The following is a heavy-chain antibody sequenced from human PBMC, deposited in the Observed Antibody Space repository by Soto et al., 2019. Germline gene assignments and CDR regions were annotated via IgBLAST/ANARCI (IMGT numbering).Heavy chain of an antibody. V-gene: IGHV3-7*04. CDR1: GFTLRNSR. Sequence: VGSLRLSCAASGFTLRNSRMSWVRQAPGKGLEWVANIKQDGGDTYYVDSVKGRFTISRDNAKNSLYLQMNSLRAEDTAVYYCATDLGTTMARHWGQGTLVTVSS. J-gene: IGHJ4*02. CDR2: IKQDGGDT. CDR3: ATDLGTTMARH. D-gene: IGHD1-1*01.